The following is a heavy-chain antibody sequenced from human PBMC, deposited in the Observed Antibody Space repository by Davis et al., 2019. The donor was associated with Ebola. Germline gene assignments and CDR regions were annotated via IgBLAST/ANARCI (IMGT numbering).Heavy chain of an antibody. J-gene: IGHJ6*02. V-gene: IGHV4-34*01. Sequence: SETLSLTCAVYGGSFSGYYWSWIRQPPGKGLEWIGEINHSGSTNYNPSLKSQVTISVDTSKNQFSLKLSSVTAADTAVYYCATESLDTAIYYYYGMDVWGQGTTVTVSS. CDR2: INHSGST. D-gene: IGHD5-18*01. CDR3: ATESLDTAIYYYYGMDV. CDR1: GGSFSGYY.